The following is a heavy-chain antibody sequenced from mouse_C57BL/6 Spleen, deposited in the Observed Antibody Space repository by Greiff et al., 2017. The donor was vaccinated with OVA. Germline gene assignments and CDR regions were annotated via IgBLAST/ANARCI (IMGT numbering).Heavy chain of an antibody. CDR3: ARYYGSTYWYFDV. J-gene: IGHJ1*03. Sequence: QVQLKQPGTELVKPGASVKLSCKASGYTFTSYWMHWVKQRPGQGLEWIGNINPSNGGTNYNEKFKSKATLTVDKSSSTAYMQLSSLTSEDSAVDYCARYYGSTYWYFDVWGTGTTVTVSS. CDR2: INPSNGGT. CDR1: GYTFTSYW. V-gene: IGHV1-53*01. D-gene: IGHD1-1*01.